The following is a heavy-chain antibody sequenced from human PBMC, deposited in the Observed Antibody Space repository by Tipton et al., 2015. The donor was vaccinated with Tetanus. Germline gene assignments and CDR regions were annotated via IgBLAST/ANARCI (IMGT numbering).Heavy chain of an antibody. CDR3: ASPIKQWLVPLDL. CDR2: VSSSGNS. D-gene: IGHD6-19*01. Sequence: TLSLTCTVSGGSVSSYYWTWFRQPPGKRLEWIGFVSSSGNSNYSPSLTGRVSMSLDTSKQQFSLSLTSATAADTAIYYCASPIKQWLVPLDLWGLGILVTVSS. J-gene: IGHJ5*02. CDR1: GGSVSSYY. V-gene: IGHV4-4*07.